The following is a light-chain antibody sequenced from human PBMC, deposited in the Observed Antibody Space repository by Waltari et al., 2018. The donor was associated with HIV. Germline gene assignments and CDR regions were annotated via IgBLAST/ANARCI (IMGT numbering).Light chain of an antibody. CDR1: QHVNTF. CDR2: DAS. V-gene: IGKV3-11*01. J-gene: IGKJ4*01. CDR3: QQRSNWPALS. Sequence: EIVLTQSPATLSLSPGERAILSCRASQHVNTFLACYQQKPGQAPRLLIFDASKRATGIPARFSGRGSGTDFTLTISSLDAEDSAFYFCQQRSNWPALSFGGGTKVEIK.